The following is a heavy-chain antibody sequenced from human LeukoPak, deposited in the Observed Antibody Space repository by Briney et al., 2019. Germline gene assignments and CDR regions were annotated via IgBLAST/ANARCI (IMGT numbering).Heavy chain of an antibody. Sequence: SGPTLVKPTQTLTLTCTFSGFSLSTSGVGVGWIRQPPGKALEWLALIYWDDDKRYSPSLKSRLTITKDTSKNQVVLTMTNMDPVDTATYDCAHSRGYSSGWYTKPYYFDYWGQGTLVTVSS. D-gene: IGHD6-19*01. CDR3: AHSRGYSSGWYTKPYYFDY. CDR2: IYWDDDK. CDR1: GFSLSTSGVG. V-gene: IGHV2-5*02. J-gene: IGHJ4*02.